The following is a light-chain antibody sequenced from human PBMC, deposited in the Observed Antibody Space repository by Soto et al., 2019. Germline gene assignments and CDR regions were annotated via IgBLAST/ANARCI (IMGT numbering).Light chain of an antibody. CDR2: KAS. CDR3: QHYNSYSEA. CDR1: QTIISW. V-gene: IGKV1-5*03. J-gene: IGKJ1*01. Sequence: IQMTQSPSTLSGSVGGRVTITCRASQTIISWLAWYQQKPGKAPKLLIYKASTLKSGVPSRFSGSGSGTEFTLTISSLQPDDFATYYCQHYNSYSEAFGQGTKVDI.